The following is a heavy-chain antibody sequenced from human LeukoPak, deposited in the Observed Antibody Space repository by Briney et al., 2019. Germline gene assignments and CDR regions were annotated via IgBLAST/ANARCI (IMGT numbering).Heavy chain of an antibody. V-gene: IGHV4-59*04. Sequence: PGGSLRLSCAASGFTFSSYAMSWVRQAPGKGLEWIGSIYYSGSTYYTPSLKSRVSISVDTSKNQFSLRLNSPTATDTAVYYCVRHHAHYFYYVAVWGKGTTVIVSS. CDR2: IYYSGST. CDR3: VRHHAHYFYYVAV. J-gene: IGHJ6*03. CDR1: GFTFSSYA.